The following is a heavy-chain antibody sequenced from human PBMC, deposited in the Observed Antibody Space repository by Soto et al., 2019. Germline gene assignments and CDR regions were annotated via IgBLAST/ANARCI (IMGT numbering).Heavy chain of an antibody. CDR3: ARDCGTDSFYYGMDI. CDR2: INPSGGST. Sequence: GASVKVSCKASGYTFTSYYMYWVRQAPGQGLEWMGIINPSGGSTSYAQKFQGRVTMTRDTSTSTVYMELSSLRSEDTAVYYCARDCGTDSFYYGMDIWGQGTTVTVSS. J-gene: IGHJ6*02. V-gene: IGHV1-46*01. CDR1: GYTFTSYY. D-gene: IGHD1-1*01.